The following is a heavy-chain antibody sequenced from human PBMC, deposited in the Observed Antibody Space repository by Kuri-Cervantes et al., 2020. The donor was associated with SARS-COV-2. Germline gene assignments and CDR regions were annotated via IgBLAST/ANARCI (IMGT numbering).Heavy chain of an antibody. CDR3: AREGELRAFDI. D-gene: IGHD1-26*01. CDR2: ISSSSSYI. CDR1: GFTFSDYY. Sequence: GESLKISCAASGFTFSDYYMNWVRQAPGKGLEWVSSISSSSSYIYYADSVKGRFTISRDNAKNSLYLQMNSLRAEDTAVYYCAREGELRAFDIWGQGTMVTVSS. V-gene: IGHV3-21*01. J-gene: IGHJ3*02.